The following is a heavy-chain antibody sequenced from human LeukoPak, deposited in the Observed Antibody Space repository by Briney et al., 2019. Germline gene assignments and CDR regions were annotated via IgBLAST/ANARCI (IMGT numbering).Heavy chain of an antibody. J-gene: IGHJ4*02. D-gene: IGHD6-6*01. CDR3: AKDDSSSSLDY. CDR2: ISWNSGSI. CDR1: GFTFDGYA. Sequence: PGGSLRLSCAASGFTFDGYAMHWVRQAPGKGLEWVSGISWNSGSIGYADSVKGRFTISRDNAKNSLYLQMNSLRAEDTALYYCAKDDSSSSLDYWGQGTLVTVSS. V-gene: IGHV3-9*01.